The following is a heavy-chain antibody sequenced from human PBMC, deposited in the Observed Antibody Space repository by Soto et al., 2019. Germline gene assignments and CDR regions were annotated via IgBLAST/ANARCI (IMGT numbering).Heavy chain of an antibody. J-gene: IGHJ5*02. V-gene: IGHV1-18*01. CDR3: ARGNRHSSGPLPFDP. CDR2: SSAYNGNT. D-gene: IGHD3-22*01. Sequence: GASVKVSCKASGYTFTSYGISWVRQAPGQGLEWMGWSSAYNGNTNYAQKLQGRVTMTTDTSTSTAYMELRSLRSDDTAVYYCARGNRHSSGPLPFDPWGQGTLVTVSS. CDR1: GYTFTSYG.